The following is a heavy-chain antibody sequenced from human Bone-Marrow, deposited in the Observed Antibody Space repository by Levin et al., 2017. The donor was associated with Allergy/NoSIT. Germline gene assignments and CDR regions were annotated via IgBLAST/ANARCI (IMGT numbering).Heavy chain of an antibody. CDR3: ARGHFPYYYYGMDV. V-gene: IGHV1-18*01. Sequence: GESLKISCKASGYTFTTYGLTWVRQAPGQGLEWMGWVSAYSGNTNYALNLHDRVTMTTDTATNTAYMELTSLRSDDTAIYYCARGHFPYYYYGMDVWGQGTTVVVSS. CDR2: VSAYSGNT. J-gene: IGHJ6*02. CDR1: GYTFTTYG.